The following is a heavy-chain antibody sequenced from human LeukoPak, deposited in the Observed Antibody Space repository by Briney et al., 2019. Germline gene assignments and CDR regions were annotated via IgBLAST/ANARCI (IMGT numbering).Heavy chain of an antibody. D-gene: IGHD5-18*01. CDR3: ARYSPYRYSYGLFDY. Sequence: ASETPSLTCTVSGGSISSYYWSWIRQPPGKGLEWIGYIYYSGSTNYNPSLKSRVTISVDTSKNQFSLKLSSVTAADTAVYYCARYSPYRYSYGLFDYWGQGTLVTVSS. V-gene: IGHV4-59*08. CDR2: IYYSGST. CDR1: GGSISSYY. J-gene: IGHJ4*02.